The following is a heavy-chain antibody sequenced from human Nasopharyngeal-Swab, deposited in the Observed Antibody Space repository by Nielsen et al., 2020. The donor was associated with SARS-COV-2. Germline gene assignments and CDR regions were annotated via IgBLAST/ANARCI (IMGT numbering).Heavy chain of an antibody. D-gene: IGHD5-18*01. CDR2: ISSTGSYI. CDR3: ARGSDTALYYFDS. CDR1: GFTFSSYS. Sequence: GGSLRLSCAASGFTFSSYSINWVRQAPGKGLEWVSSISSTGSYIYYADSVKDRFTISRDNAKNSLYLQMNGLRAEDTAVYYCARGSDTALYYFDSWGQGTLVTVSS. J-gene: IGHJ4*02. V-gene: IGHV3-21*01.